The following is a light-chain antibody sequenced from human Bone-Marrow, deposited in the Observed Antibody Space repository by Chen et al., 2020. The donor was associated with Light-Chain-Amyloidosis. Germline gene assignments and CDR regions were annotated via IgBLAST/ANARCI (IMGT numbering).Light chain of an antibody. Sequence: SFELTQPPSGHVSPGQPARLTCSGDDLPTKYAYWYQQKPGQAPVLVIHRDTERPSGISERFSGSSSGTTATLTISGVQAEDEADYHCQSADSSGTYEVIFGGGTKLTVL. V-gene: IGLV3-25*03. CDR2: RDT. CDR1: DLPTKY. CDR3: QSADSSGTYEVI. J-gene: IGLJ2*01.